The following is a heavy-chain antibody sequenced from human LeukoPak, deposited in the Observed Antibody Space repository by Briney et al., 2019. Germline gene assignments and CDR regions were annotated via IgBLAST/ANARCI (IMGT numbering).Heavy chain of an antibody. CDR2: IYTSGST. J-gene: IGHJ4*02. D-gene: IGHD3-22*01. CDR1: GGSISSSSYY. CDR3: ARASYSYDINGWVPFDY. V-gene: IGHV4-61*02. Sequence: SETLSLTCTVSGGSISSSSYYWSWIRQPAGKGLEWIGRIYTSGSTNYNPSLKSRVTISGDTSKNQFSLRLSSVTAADTAVYYCARASYSYDINGWVPFDYWGQGTLVTVSS.